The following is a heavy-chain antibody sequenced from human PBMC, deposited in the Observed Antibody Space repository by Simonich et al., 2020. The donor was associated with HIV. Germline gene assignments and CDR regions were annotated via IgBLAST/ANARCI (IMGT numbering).Heavy chain of an antibody. V-gene: IGHV3-23*01. CDR2: IGGCGGST. CDR3: AKDRYYNFWSGYYDY. D-gene: IGHD3-3*01. J-gene: IGHJ4*02. Sequence: EVQLLESGGGLVQPGGSLRLSCAASGFHFSSLAMSWVRQGPGRGRGGVSTIGGCGGSTNYADSVKGRFTISRDKSKNTLYLQMNSLRAEDTAVYYCAKDRYYNFWSGYYDYWGQGTLVTVSS. CDR1: GFHFSSLA.